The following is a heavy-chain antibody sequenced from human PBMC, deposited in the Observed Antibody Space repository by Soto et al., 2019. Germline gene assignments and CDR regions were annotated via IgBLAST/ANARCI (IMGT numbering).Heavy chain of an antibody. V-gene: IGHV4-39*01. CDR3: ARHKSHSDWFDP. Sequence: QLQLQESGPGLVNPSETLSLTCTVSGGSISSSGYSWGWIRQPPGKGLEYIGNIYYSGTTYYNPSLKSRVTISVDTSKNQFSLKLSSVTAADTAVYYCARHKSHSDWFDPWGQGTLVTVSS. CDR2: IYYSGTT. CDR1: GGSISSSGYS. J-gene: IGHJ5*02.